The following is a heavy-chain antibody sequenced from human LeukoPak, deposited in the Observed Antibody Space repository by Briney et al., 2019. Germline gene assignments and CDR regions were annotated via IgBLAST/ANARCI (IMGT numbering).Heavy chain of an antibody. J-gene: IGHJ4*02. CDR1: GGSISSGDYY. D-gene: IGHD3-22*01. CDR3: AVGHYYDCSGPPDY. V-gene: IGHV4-30-4*08. CDR2: IYYSGST. Sequence: PSETLSLTCTVSGGSISSGDYYSSWIRQPPGKGLEWIGYIYYSGSTYYNPSLKSRVTISVDTSKNQFSLKLSSVTAADTAVYYCAVGHYYDCSGPPDYWGQGTLVTVSS.